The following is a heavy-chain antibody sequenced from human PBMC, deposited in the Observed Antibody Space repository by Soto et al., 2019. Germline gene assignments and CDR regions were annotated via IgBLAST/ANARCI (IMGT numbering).Heavy chain of an antibody. D-gene: IGHD3-10*01. Sequence: SKTLSLTCAVYGGSFSGYYWSWIRQPPGKGLEWIGEINHSGSTNYNPSLKSRVTISVDTSKNQFSLKLSSVTAADTAVYYCARAVYYYGSGSYYRYFDYWGQGTLVTVSS. CDR3: ARAVYYYGSGSYYRYFDY. CDR2: INHSGST. V-gene: IGHV4-34*01. CDR1: GGSFSGYY. J-gene: IGHJ4*02.